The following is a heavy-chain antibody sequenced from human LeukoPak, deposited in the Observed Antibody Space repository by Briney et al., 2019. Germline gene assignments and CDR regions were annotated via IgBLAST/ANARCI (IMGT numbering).Heavy chain of an antibody. Sequence: SETLSLTCTVSGGSISSGDYYWSWIRQPPGKGLEWIGYIFYSGSTYYNPSLKSRVTISVDTSKNQFSLKLSSVAAADTAVYYCARDHGSLPMDVWGQGTTVTVSS. J-gene: IGHJ6*02. CDR3: ARDHGSLPMDV. CDR1: GGSISSGDYY. CDR2: IFYSGST. V-gene: IGHV4-30-4*01.